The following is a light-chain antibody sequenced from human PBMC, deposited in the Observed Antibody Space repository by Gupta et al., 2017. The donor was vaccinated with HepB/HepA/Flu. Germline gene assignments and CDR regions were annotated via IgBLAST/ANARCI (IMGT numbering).Light chain of an antibody. CDR3: QQTDRAPYM. CDR2: AAS. Sequence: DIQMTQSPSSLSASVGDRVTITCRASQTISNYLHWYQQKPGKAPKLLIYAASTLQTGVPLRFSGSGSGTDFTLTISRLQPEDFAIYYCQQTDRAPYMFGQGTKVEIK. CDR1: QTISNY. V-gene: IGKV1-39*01. J-gene: IGKJ1*01.